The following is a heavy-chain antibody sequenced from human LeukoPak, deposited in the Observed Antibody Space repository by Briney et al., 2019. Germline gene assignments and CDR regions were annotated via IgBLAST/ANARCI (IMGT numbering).Heavy chain of an antibody. CDR3: ALPPPNNRWGPLPN. V-gene: IGHV3-30*02. Sequence: GGSLRLSCAESGFTFSSYGMHWVRQAPGKGLEWVAFIRYDGSNKYYADSVKGRFTISRDNSKNTLYLQMNSLRAEDTAVYYCALPPPNNRWGPLPNWGQGTLVTVSS. D-gene: IGHD7-27*01. J-gene: IGHJ4*02. CDR1: GFTFSSYG. CDR2: IRYDGSNK.